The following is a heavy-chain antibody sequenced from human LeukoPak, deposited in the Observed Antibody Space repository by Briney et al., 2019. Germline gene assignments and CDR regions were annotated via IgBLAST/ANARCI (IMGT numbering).Heavy chain of an antibody. CDR2: IYRGDSET. V-gene: IGHV5-51*01. D-gene: IGHD2-15*01. CDR3: ARHVGDCSGGSCSSHRYSSYYYMAV. CDR1: GYSFTSYW. Sequence: GESLKISCKGSGYSFTSYWIGWVRQMPGKGLEWVGIIYRGDSETRYSRSFQGQVTISADKSISTAYLQWSSLKAWDTAMYYCARHVGDCSGGSCSSHRYSSYYYMAVWGKGTTVTVSS. J-gene: IGHJ6*03.